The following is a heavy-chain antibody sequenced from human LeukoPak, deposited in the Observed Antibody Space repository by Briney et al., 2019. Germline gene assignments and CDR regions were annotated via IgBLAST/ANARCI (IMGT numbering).Heavy chain of an antibody. V-gene: IGHV4-59*01. CDR3: ARAMGALIAFDI. CDR1: GGSISSYY. CDR2: IYYSGST. J-gene: IGHJ3*02. D-gene: IGHD1-26*01. Sequence: KASETLSLTCTVSGGSISSYYWSWIRQPPGKGLEWIGYIYYSGSTNYNPSLKSRVTISVDTSKNQFSLKLSSVTAADTAVYYCARAMGALIAFDIWGQGTMVTVSS.